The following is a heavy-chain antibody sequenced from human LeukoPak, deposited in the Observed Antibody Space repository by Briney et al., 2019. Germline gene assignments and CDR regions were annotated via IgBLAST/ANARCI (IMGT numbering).Heavy chain of an antibody. V-gene: IGHV3-64*02. D-gene: IGHD2-21*01. CDR1: GFTFSSYA. CDR2: INSNGDST. Sequence: PGGSLRLSCAASGFTFSSYAFYWVRQAPGKGLEYVSAINSNGDSTYYADSVKGRFTISRDNSKNTLYLQMGSLRAEDTAVYYCARERGEGFDYWGQGTLVTVSP. CDR3: ARERGEGFDY. J-gene: IGHJ4*02.